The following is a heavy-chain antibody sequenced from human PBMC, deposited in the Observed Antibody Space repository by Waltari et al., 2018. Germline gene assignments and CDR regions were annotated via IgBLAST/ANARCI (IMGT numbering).Heavy chain of an antibody. CDR3: ARDDGGEMATTRGYFDY. CDR2: INHSGST. CDR1: GGSFSGYY. J-gene: IGHJ4*02. D-gene: IGHD3-16*01. V-gene: IGHV4-34*01. Sequence: QVQLQQWGAGLLKPSETLSLTCAVYGGSFSGYYWGWIRQRPGKGLEWIGEINHSGSTNYNPSLKSRVTISVDTSKNQFSLKLSSVTAADTAVYYCARDDGGEMATTRGYFDYWGQGTLVTVSS.